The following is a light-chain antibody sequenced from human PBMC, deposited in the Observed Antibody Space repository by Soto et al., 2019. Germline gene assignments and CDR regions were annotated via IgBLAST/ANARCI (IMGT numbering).Light chain of an antibody. CDR3: QQSYSTPNT. CDR1: QSISSY. CDR2: AAS. Sequence: DIQMTQSPSSLSASVGDRVTITCRASQSISSYLNWYQQKPGKAPKLLIYAASSLQSGVLSRLSSSGYGTDLTLTISSLQPEDFATYYCQQSYSTPNTFGQGTKLEIK. V-gene: IGKV1-39*01. J-gene: IGKJ2*01.